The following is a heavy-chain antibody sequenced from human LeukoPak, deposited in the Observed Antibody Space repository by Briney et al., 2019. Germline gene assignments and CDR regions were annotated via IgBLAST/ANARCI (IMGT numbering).Heavy chain of an antibody. Sequence: PGGSLRLSCAASGFTFSSYAMNWVRRAPGRGLEWVSGISGSGDNTYYADSVKGRFTISRDNAKNTLYLQMNSLRAEDTAVYYCARDGIAAVDFDYWGQGILVTVSS. CDR2: ISGSGDNT. CDR3: ARDGIAAVDFDY. D-gene: IGHD6-13*01. J-gene: IGHJ4*02. V-gene: IGHV3-23*01. CDR1: GFTFSSYA.